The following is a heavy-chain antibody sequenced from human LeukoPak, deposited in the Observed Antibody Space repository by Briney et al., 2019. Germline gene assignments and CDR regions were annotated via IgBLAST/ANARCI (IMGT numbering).Heavy chain of an antibody. Sequence: ASVKVSCKASGYTFTGYYMHWVRQAPGQGLECMGWINPSGGGTDYAQNFQGRVTMTRDTSISTAYMELYSLRSDDTAVYYCARSAVAARGLFDYWGQGTLVTVSS. J-gene: IGHJ4*02. V-gene: IGHV1-2*02. D-gene: IGHD6-19*01. CDR3: ARSAVAARGLFDY. CDR2: INPSGGGT. CDR1: GYTFTGYY.